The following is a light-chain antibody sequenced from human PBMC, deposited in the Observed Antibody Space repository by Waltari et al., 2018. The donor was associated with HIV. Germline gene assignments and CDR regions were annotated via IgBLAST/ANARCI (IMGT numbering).Light chain of an antibody. CDR2: XXS. V-gene: IGKV3-11*01. CDR1: QSVGSY. J-gene: IGKJ1*01. CDR3: QQRSDWPPT. Sequence: EIVLTQXPATLSLSPGERATLSCRASQSVGSYLGWYQQKPGQAPRLLIXXXSNXAXXXXAXXXXXGXGXXFXLTIXXLXXXXXXXXXXQQRSDWPPTFGQGTKVEIK.